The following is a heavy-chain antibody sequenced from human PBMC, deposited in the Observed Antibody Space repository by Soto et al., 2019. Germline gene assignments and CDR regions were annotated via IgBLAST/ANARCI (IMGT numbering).Heavy chain of an antibody. J-gene: IGHJ5*02. D-gene: IGHD3-16*01. CDR3: ARDDYKDGGNNWFDP. Sequence: SETLSLTCTVSGGSITNYYWSWIRQPAGRGLEWIGRIYTKERTNYNLSFRNRVTMSVDTSKNQFSLKLDAVTAADTAVYYCARDDYKDGGNNWFDPWGQGTLVTVSS. CDR2: IYTKERT. V-gene: IGHV4-4*07. CDR1: GGSITNYY.